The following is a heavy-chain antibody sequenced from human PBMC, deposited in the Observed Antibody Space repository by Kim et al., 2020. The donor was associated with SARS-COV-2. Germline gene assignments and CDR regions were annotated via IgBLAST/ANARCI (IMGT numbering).Heavy chain of an antibody. J-gene: IGHJ4*02. CDR3: AKGGRVKIGPWRSDSGSYW. CDR1: GFTFDDYA. V-gene: IGHV3-43*02. D-gene: IGHD1-26*01. CDR2: ISGDGGST. Sequence: GGSLRLSCAASGFTFDDYAMHWVRQAPGKGLEWVSLISGDGGSTYYADSVKGRFTISRDNSKNSLYLQMNSLRTEDTALYYCAKGGRVKIGPWRSDSGSYWWGQGTLVTVSS.